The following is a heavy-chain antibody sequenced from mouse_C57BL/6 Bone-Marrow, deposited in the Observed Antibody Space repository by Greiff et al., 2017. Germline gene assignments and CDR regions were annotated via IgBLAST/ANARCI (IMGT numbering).Heavy chain of an antibody. CDR3: ARGSYPIYLGYDGAWFAD. CDR1: GFSLTSYG. CDR2: IWSGGST. D-gene: IGHD2-2*01. J-gene: IGHJ3*01. Sequence: VQLQQSGPGLVQPSPSLSITCTASGFSLTSYGVHWVRQSPGKGLEWLGVIWSGGSTDYNAAFISRLSISKDNSKSQVFFKMNSLQADDTAIYYCARGSYPIYLGYDGAWFADWGQGTLVTVSA. V-gene: IGHV2-2*01.